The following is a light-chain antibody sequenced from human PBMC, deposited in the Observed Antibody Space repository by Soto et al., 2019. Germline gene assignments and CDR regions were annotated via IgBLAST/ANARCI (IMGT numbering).Light chain of an antibody. CDR2: DVS. CDR1: SSDVGGYNY. CDR3: CSYAGSSWV. Sequence: QSALTQPRSVSGSPGQSVTISCTGTSSDVGGYNYVSWYQQHPGKAPKLMIYDVSKRPSGVPDRFSGSKSGNTASLTISGVQAEDEADYYCCSYAGSSWVFGGGTKVTVL. V-gene: IGLV2-11*01. J-gene: IGLJ3*02.